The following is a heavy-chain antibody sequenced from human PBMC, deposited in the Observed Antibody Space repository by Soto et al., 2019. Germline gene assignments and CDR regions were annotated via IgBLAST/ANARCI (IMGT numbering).Heavy chain of an antibody. D-gene: IGHD3-3*01. Sequence: GASVKVSCKASGYTFTSYGISWVRQAPGQGLEWMGWISAYNGNTNYAQKLQGRVTMTTDTSTSTAYMELRSLRSDDTAVYYCARDDYYDFWSGYQGDYYGMDVWGQGTTVTVSS. J-gene: IGHJ6*02. CDR3: ARDDYYDFWSGYQGDYYGMDV. CDR2: ISAYNGNT. CDR1: GYTFTSYG. V-gene: IGHV1-18*01.